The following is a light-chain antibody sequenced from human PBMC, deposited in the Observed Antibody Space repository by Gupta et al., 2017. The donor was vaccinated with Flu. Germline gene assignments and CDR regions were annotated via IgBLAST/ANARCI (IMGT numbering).Light chain of an antibody. CDR3: QQYGCG. CDR1: QSVSSSY. Sequence: EIVLTQSPGTLSLSPGERATLSCRASQSVSSSYLAWYQQKPGQAPRLLIYGASSRATGIPDRVSGSGSGTDFTLTISRLEPEDFAVYYCQQYGCGFGQGTKVEIK. J-gene: IGKJ1*01. CDR2: GAS. V-gene: IGKV3-20*01.